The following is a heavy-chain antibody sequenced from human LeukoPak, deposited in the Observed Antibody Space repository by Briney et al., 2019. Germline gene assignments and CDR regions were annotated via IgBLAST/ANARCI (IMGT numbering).Heavy chain of an antibody. CDR2: ISGSGGST. J-gene: IGHJ4*02. D-gene: IGHD5-24*01. Sequence: GGSLRLSCAASGFTFSSYAMSWVRQAPGKGLEWVSAISGSGGSTYYAGYVKGRFTISRDNSKNTLYLQMNSLRAEDTAVYYCAKDRRSGWLQFPLYFDDWGQGTLVTVSS. CDR3: AKDRRSGWLQFPLYFDD. CDR1: GFTFSSYA. V-gene: IGHV3-23*01.